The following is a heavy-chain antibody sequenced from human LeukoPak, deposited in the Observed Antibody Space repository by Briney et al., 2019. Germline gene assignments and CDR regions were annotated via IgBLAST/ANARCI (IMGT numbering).Heavy chain of an antibody. CDR2: IYTSGST. CDR3: ARDQGYCSSTSCSRFDP. CDR1: GGSISSGSYY. V-gene: IGHV4-61*02. Sequence: SETLSLTCTVSGGSISSGSYYWSWIRQPAGKGLEWIGRIYTSGSTNYNPPLKSRVTISVDTSKNQFSLKLSSVTAADTAVYYCARDQGYCSSTSCSRFDPWGQGTLVTVSS. J-gene: IGHJ5*02. D-gene: IGHD2-2*01.